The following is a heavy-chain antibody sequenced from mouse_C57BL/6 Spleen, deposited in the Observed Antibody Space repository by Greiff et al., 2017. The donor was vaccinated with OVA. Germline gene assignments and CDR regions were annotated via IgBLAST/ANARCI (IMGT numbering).Heavy chain of an antibody. Sequence: VQLQQSGPELVKPGASVKISCKASGYAFSSSWMNWVKQRPGKGLEWIGRIYPGDGDTNYNGKFKGKATLTADKSSSTAYMQLSSLTSEDSAVYFCARDYGNYIYAMDYWGQGTSVTVSS. J-gene: IGHJ4*01. V-gene: IGHV1-82*01. CDR3: ARDYGNYIYAMDY. D-gene: IGHD2-1*01. CDR2: IYPGDGDT. CDR1: GYAFSSSW.